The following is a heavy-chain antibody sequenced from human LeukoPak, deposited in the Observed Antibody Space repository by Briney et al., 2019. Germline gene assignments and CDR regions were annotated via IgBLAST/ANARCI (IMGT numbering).Heavy chain of an antibody. Sequence: GGSLRLSCAASGFIFSSYEMNWVRQAPGKGPEWISYISTSGSTIYYTDSVKGRLTISRDNAKNSLYLQMNSLRVEDTAVCYCARDFQGYFDYWGQGTLVTVSS. J-gene: IGHJ4*02. CDR1: GFIFSSYE. V-gene: IGHV3-48*03. CDR2: ISTSGSTI. CDR3: ARDFQGYFDY.